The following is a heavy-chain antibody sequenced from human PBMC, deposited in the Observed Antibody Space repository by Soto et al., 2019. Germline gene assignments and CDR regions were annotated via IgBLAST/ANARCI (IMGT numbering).Heavy chain of an antibody. J-gene: IGHJ4*02. CDR2: IDPRDSYT. V-gene: IGHV5-10-1*01. Sequence: EVQLVQSGAEVKKPGQSLNISCEGSGFTFSAYWISWVRQMPGKGLEWMGTIDPRDSYTNYSPSFQGHVTFSTDNSIATAYLQWSNLKASDSAMYYCVTGNYGSRWYYFDYWGQGTLVTVSS. CDR3: VTGNYGSRWYYFDY. D-gene: IGHD6-13*01. CDR1: GFTFSAYW.